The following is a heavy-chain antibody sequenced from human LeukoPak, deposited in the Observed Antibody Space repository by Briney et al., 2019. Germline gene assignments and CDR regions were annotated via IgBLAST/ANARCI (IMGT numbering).Heavy chain of an antibody. J-gene: IGHJ1*01. V-gene: IGHV1-69*13. CDR3: ARGSSPGIAARLGRGESAEYFQH. CDR2: IIPIFGTA. CDR1: GGTFSSYA. D-gene: IGHD6-6*01. Sequence: GASVKVSCKASGGTFSSYAISWVRQAPGQGLEWMGGIIPIFGTANYAQKFQGRVTITADESTSTAYMELSSLRSEDTAVYYCARGSSPGIAARLGRGESAEYFQHWGQGTLVTVSS.